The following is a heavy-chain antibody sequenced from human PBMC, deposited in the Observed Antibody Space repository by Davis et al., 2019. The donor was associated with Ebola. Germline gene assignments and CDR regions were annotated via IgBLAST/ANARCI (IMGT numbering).Heavy chain of an antibody. D-gene: IGHD6-19*01. V-gene: IGHV4-34*01. CDR3: ARYRIAVAGTDYYYYGMDV. CDR2: ITHSGST. Sequence: SETLSPTCAVYGGSFSGYYWNWIRQRPGKGLEWIGEITHSGSTNYNPSLKSRVTISVDTSKTQFSLKLRSVNAADTAVYYCARYRIAVAGTDYYYYGMDVWGQGTTVTVSS. J-gene: IGHJ6*02. CDR1: GGSFSGYY.